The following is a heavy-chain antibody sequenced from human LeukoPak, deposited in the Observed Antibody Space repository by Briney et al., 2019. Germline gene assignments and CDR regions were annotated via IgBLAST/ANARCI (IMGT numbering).Heavy chain of an antibody. CDR1: GFSLTTYG. Sequence: GGSLRLSCEVSGFSLTTYGMLWVRQAPGKGLEWVAFIRSNGINTYYGDSVKGRFTISRDISKSTLYLQMNSLTTDDAALYFCAKDRPLKGGFDPWGQGSLVIVSS. V-gene: IGHV3-30*02. D-gene: IGHD3-16*01. CDR2: IRSNGINT. CDR3: AKDRPLKGGFDP. J-gene: IGHJ5*02.